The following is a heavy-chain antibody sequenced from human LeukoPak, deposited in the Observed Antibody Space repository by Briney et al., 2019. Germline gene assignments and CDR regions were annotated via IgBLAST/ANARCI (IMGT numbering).Heavy chain of an antibody. D-gene: IGHD7-27*01. J-gene: IGHJ5*02. CDR3: ASLLNGGVAHWFDP. CDR2: INRSGST. CDR1: GGSFSGYY. V-gene: IGHV4-34*01. Sequence: PSETLSLTCAVYGGSFSGYYWSWIRQPPGKGLEWIGEINRSGSTNYNPSLKSRVTISVDTSKNQFSLKLSSVTAADTAVYYCASLLNGGVAHWFDPWGQGTLVTASS.